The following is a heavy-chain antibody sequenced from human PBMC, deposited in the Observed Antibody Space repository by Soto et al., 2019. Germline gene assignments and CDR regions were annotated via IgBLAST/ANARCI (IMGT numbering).Heavy chain of an antibody. V-gene: IGHV4-31*03. CDR1: GGSISNGGYY. D-gene: IGHD3-3*01. Sequence: SETLSLTCTVSGGSISNGGYYWTWIRQHPGKGLEWIGYIYYNGSTYYNPSLKSRVTISVDTSKNQFSLKLTSVTAADTAVYYCARDVTDFWSGHEGMDVWGQGTTVTVSS. CDR2: IYYNGST. CDR3: ARDVTDFWSGHEGMDV. J-gene: IGHJ6*02.